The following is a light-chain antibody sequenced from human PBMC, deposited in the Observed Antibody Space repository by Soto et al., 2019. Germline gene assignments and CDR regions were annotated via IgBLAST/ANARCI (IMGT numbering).Light chain of an antibody. J-gene: IGKJ5*01. CDR3: QQRSNWPPIT. V-gene: IGKV3-11*01. CDR1: QSVSSY. CDR2: DAS. Sequence: EVVLTLSPATLPLSPGERATLSCRASQSVSSYLAWYQQKPGQAPRLLIYDASNRATGIPARFSGSGSGTDFTLTISSLEPEDFAVYYCQQRSNWPPITFGQGTRLEIK.